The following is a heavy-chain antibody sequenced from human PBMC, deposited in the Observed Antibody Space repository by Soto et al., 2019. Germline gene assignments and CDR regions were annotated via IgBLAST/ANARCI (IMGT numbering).Heavy chain of an antibody. CDR2: VYPSGNT. V-gene: IGHV4-30-2*06. D-gene: IGHD3-9*01. CDR1: GDSISGGYS. J-gene: IGHJ1*01. Sequence: QLQLQESGSGPVEPSQTLSLTCAVSGDSISGGYSWTWIRQSPGKGLEWIGYVYPSGNTYYNSSLHGRVTLSVDKSKNQFSLRLTSVTAADTAVYYCARVDSKAFGRGVFDLWGQGTLVTVSS. CDR3: ARVDSKAFGRGVFDL.